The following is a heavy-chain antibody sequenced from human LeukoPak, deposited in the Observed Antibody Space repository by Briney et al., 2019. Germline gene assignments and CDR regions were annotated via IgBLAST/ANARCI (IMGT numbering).Heavy chain of an antibody. D-gene: IGHD5-12*01. J-gene: IGHJ5*02. Sequence: ASVKVSCKASGYTFTSYYMHWVRQAPGQGLEWMGIINPSGGRTSYAQKFQGRVTMTRDTSISTAYMELSRLRSDDTAVYYCARSGYAKGWFDPWGQGTLVTVSS. CDR2: INPSGGRT. CDR1: GYTFTSYY. CDR3: ARSGYAKGWFDP. V-gene: IGHV1-46*01.